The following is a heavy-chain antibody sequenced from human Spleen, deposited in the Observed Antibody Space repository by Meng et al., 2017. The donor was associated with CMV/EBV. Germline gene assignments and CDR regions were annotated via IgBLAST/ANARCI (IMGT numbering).Heavy chain of an antibody. CDR3: ARERLYQPLWGDALDI. V-gene: IGHV3-21*01. D-gene: IGHD2-2*01. CDR2: ISSSRSYI. CDR1: GFTFSTYT. Sequence: GESLKISYEASGFTFSTYTMHWVRQAPGKGLEWVSSISSSRSYIHYRDSVKGRFTISRDNAKTSVYLQMNSLRAEDTALYFCARERLYQPLWGDALDIWGQGTMVTVSS. J-gene: IGHJ3*02.